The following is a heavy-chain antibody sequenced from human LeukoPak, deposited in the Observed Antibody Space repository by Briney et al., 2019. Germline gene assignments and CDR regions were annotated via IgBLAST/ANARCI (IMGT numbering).Heavy chain of an antibody. V-gene: IGHV3-15*07. CDR1: GFIFRNVW. CDR3: TTVLGGLRFFDH. Sequence: PEGSLRLSCAASGFIFRNVWMNWVRQAPGKGLEWVGRIQSETDGGTTDYAAPMKGRFTISRDDSKMMLYLQMNSLQTEDTAVYFCTTVLGGLRFFDHWGRGTAVTVSS. CDR2: IQSETDGGTT. J-gene: IGHJ4*02.